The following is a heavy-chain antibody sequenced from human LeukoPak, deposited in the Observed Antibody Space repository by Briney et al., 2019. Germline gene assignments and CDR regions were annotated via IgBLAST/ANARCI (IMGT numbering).Heavy chain of an antibody. J-gene: IGHJ5*02. CDR2: IIPIFGIA. CDR1: GGTFSSYA. CDR3: ARGKVVVENWFDP. Sequence: ASVKVSCKASGGTFSSYAISWVRQAPGQGLEWMGRIIPIFGIANYAQKFQGRVTITADKSTSTAYMELSSPRSEDTAVYYCARGKVVVENWFDPWGQGTLVTVSS. D-gene: IGHD2-2*01. V-gene: IGHV1-69*04.